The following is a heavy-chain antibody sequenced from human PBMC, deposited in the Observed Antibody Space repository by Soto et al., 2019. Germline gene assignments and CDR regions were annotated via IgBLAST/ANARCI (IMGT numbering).Heavy chain of an antibody. CDR2: TSAFNGNT. D-gene: IGHD6-19*01. V-gene: IGHV1-18*04. CDR3: CGDETGRWLAPDY. CDR1: GYTFTSYG. J-gene: IGHJ4*02. Sequence: ASVKVSCKASGYTFTSYGISWARPAPGQRLEWMGWTSAFNGNTNYAQKLPGRVTITTETSTSPAQMEARRPKTDAPAPFSLCGDETGRWLAPDYWGQGTLVT.